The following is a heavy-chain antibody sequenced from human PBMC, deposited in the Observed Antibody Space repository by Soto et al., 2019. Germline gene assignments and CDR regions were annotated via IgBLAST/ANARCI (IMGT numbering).Heavy chain of an antibody. J-gene: IGHJ4*02. D-gene: IGHD4-4*01. CDR3: ARELQGLYFFDY. V-gene: IGHV1-3*01. CDR2: INAGSGDS. CDR1: EYTFTSYA. Sequence: QVQLVQSGAEVKKPGASVKVSCEASEYTFTSYAIHWLRQAPGQSLEWMGWINAGSGDSKYSQKFQGRVTISSDTSASTAYMELSSLRSEDTAVYYCARELQGLYFFDYWGQGTLVTVSS.